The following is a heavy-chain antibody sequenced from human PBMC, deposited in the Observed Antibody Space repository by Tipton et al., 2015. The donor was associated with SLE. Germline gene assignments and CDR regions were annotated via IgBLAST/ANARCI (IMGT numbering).Heavy chain of an antibody. CDR1: GGSLSGYY. J-gene: IGHJ4*02. CDR2: INHSGST. V-gene: IGHV4-34*01. D-gene: IGHD3-3*01. CDR3: ARVFRGYDFWSGYYIDY. Sequence: TLSLTCTASGGSLSGYYWAWIRQSPGKGLEWIGEINHSGSTNYNPSLKSRVTISVDTSKNQFSLKLSSVTAADTAVYYCARVFRGYDFWSGYYIDYWGQGTLVTVSS.